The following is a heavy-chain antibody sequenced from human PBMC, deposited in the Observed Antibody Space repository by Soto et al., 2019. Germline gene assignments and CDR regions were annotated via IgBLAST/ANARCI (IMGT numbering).Heavy chain of an antibody. CDR3: AREWANNILIGEVTYRYYHEMDV. CDR2: INPSTGTT. V-gene: IGHV1-46*01. Sequence: ASVKVSCKASGYSFTTYYIQWVRHAPGHGPEWLGIINPSTGTTSYAQKFQGRVTMTRDTSTSTVYMELGSLRSEDSAVYYCAREWANNILIGEVTYRYYHEMDVWGQGTTVTVS. CDR1: GYSFTTYY. D-gene: IGHD3-9*01. J-gene: IGHJ6*02.